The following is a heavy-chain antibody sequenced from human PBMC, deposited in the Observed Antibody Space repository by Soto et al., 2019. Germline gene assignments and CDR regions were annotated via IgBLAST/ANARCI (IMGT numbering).Heavy chain of an antibody. D-gene: IGHD1-26*01. CDR3: AKSRIAAKWELLYFDY. J-gene: IGHJ4*02. V-gene: IGHV3-23*01. CDR2: ISGSGGST. Sequence: GGSLRLSCAASGFTFSSYAMSWVRQAPGKGLEWVSAISGSGGSTYYADSVKGRFTISRDNSKNTLYLQMNSLRAEDTAVYYCAKSRIAAKWELLYFDYWGQGTLVTVSS. CDR1: GFTFSSYA.